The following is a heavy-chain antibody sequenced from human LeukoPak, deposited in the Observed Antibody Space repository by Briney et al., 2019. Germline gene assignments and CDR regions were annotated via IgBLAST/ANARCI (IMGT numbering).Heavy chain of an antibody. CDR1: VCTVSSNY. CDR2: IYSGGST. CDR3: AGLGYYGMDV. J-gene: IGHJ6*02. V-gene: IGHV3-66*04. Sequence: GGSLRLSCVASVCTVSSNYMSWVRQPRGKGLDGVSVIYSGGSTYYADSVKGRVTISRDNSKNTLYLQMNSLRAEDTAVYYCAGLGYYGMDVWGQGTTVTVSS.